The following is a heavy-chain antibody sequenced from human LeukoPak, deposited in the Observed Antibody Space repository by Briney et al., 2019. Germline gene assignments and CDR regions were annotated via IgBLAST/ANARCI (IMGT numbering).Heavy chain of an antibody. D-gene: IGHD6-13*01. CDR2: IRSKVNSYAT. J-gene: IGHJ3*02. Sequence: PGGSLRLSCAASGFTFSGSTMHWVRQPSAKGLEWVGRIRSKVNSYATAYAASVKGRFTISRDDSKNMAYLQMNSLKTEDTAVYYCIRPERRSEAAYPDAFDIWGQGTMVTVSS. CDR1: GFTFSGST. V-gene: IGHV3-73*01. CDR3: IRPERRSEAAYPDAFDI.